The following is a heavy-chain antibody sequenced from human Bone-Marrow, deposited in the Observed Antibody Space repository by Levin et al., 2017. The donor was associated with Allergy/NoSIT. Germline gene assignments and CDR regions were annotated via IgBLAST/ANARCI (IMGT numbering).Heavy chain of an antibody. CDR2: ISYDGSKE. CDR3: AKLGDCARGVCYWETLDDAFDI. V-gene: IGHV3-30*18. Sequence: QPGGSLRLSCAASGFTFSNFGMHWVRQAPGKGLEWVAVISYDGSKENYADSVKGRFTISRDNSKNTLSLQMNSLRPTDTAMYFCAKLGDCARGVCYWETLDDAFDIWGQVTVVTVSS. CDR1: GFTFSNFG. D-gene: IGHD2-8*01. J-gene: IGHJ3*02.